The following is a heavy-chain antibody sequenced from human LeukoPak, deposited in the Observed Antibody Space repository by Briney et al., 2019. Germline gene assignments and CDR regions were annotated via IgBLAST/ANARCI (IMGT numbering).Heavy chain of an antibody. D-gene: IGHD6-13*01. J-gene: IGHJ5*02. Sequence: PGGSLRLSCAASGFTFSSYEMSWVRQAPGKGLEWVSSISGSGDATYYAASVKGRVTISRDNSKNTLYLQMNSLRVEDTAIYYCGKDAEEYIAADWFDPRGQGILVTVSS. V-gene: IGHV3-23*01. CDR1: GFTFSSYE. CDR3: GKDAEEYIAADWFDP. CDR2: ISGSGDAT.